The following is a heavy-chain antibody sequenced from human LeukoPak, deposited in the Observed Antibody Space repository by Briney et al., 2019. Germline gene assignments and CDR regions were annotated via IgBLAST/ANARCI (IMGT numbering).Heavy chain of an antibody. CDR3: AKVISSSCGIGGY. J-gene: IGHJ4*02. CDR2: ICASGGNT. CDR1: GVTLNNYA. D-gene: IGHD6-13*01. V-gene: IGHV3-23*01. Sequence: GGSLRLSCAASGVTLNNYAMTWVRQAPGKGLERGSAICASGGNTYYAESVKGRFTISRDTSKNTLYLQMNSLRAEDTAVYYCAKVISSSCGIGGYWGQGTLVTVSS.